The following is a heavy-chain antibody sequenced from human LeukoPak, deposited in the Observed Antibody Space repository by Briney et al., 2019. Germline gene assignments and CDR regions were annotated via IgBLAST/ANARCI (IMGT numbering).Heavy chain of an antibody. Sequence: QSGGSLRLSCAASGFTFSSYSMNWVRQAPGKGLEWVSYISSSSSTIYYADSVKGRFTISRDNAKNSLYLQMNSLRAEDTAVYYCARDFSKWEQLRRKGQDDAFDIWGQGTMVTVSS. D-gene: IGHD1/OR15-1a*01. V-gene: IGHV3-48*01. CDR3: ARDFSKWEQLRRKGQDDAFDI. J-gene: IGHJ3*02. CDR1: GFTFSSYS. CDR2: ISSSSSTI.